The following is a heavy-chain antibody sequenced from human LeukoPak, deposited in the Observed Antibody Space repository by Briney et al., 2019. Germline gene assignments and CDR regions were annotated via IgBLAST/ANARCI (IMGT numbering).Heavy chain of an antibody. CDR1: GFTFSSYG. D-gene: IGHD1-1*01. J-gene: IGHJ4*02. CDR2: ISYDGSNK. Sequence: GGSLRLSCAASGFTFSSYGMHWVRQAPGKGLEWVAVISYDGSNKYYADSVKGRFTISRDNSKNTLYLQMNSLRAEGTAVYYCAKDLERTLDYWGQGTLVTVSS. CDR3: AKDLERTLDY. V-gene: IGHV3-30*18.